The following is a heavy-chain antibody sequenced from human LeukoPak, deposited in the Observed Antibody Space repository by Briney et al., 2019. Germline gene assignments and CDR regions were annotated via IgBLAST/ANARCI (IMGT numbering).Heavy chain of an antibody. Sequence: ASVKVSCKASGYTFTSYAMHWVRQAPGQRLEWMGWINAGNGNTKYSQKFQSRVTITRDTSASTAYMELSSLRSEDTAVYYCARAGGRGYSYGEFDYWGQGTLVTVSS. D-gene: IGHD5-18*01. CDR2: INAGNGNT. J-gene: IGHJ4*02. CDR1: GYTFTSYA. CDR3: ARAGGRGYSYGEFDY. V-gene: IGHV1-3*01.